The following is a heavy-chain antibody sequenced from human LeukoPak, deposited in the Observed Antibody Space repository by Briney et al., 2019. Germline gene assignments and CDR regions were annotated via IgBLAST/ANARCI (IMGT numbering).Heavy chain of an antibody. CDR3: ARDPGYSSSWYWFDP. CDR2: INTNTGNP. V-gene: IGHV7-4-1*02. D-gene: IGHD6-13*01. J-gene: IGHJ5*02. CDR1: VYTFTSYA. Sequence: ASVKVSCKACVYTFTSYAMNWVRQGPGQGLEWMGRINTNTGNPTYAQGFTGRFVFSLDTSVSTAYLQISSLKAEDTAVYYCARDPGYSSSWYWFDPWGQGTLVTVSS.